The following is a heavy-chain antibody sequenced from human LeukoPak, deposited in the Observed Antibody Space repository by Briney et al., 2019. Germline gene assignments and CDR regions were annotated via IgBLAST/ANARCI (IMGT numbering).Heavy chain of an antibody. J-gene: IGHJ4*02. V-gene: IGHV3-48*01. CDR3: ARAFDY. CDR2: ITNGDSTI. CDR1: GFTFSAYD. Sequence: PGGSLRLSCTASGFTFSAYDMNWVRQAPGKGLEWISHITNGDSTIYYADSVKGRFTISRDNAKNSVYLQMNNLRAEDTAVYYCARAFDYWGQGTPVTVSS.